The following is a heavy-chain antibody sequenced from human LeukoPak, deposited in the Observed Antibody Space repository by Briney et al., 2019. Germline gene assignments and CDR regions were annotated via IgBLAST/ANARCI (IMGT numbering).Heavy chain of an antibody. CDR1: GDTFNSYA. J-gene: IGHJ4*02. CDR2: INAGNGNT. Sequence: ASVKVSCKASGDTFNSYAMHRVRQAPGQRLEWMGWINAGNGNTKYSQKFQGRVTITRDTSASTAYMELSSLRSEDTAVYYCARDEALVAVAGTTLDYWGQGTLVTVSP. V-gene: IGHV1-3*01. D-gene: IGHD6-19*01. CDR3: ARDEALVAVAGTTLDY.